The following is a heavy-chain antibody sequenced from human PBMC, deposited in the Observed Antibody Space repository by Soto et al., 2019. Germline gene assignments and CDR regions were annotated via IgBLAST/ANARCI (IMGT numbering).Heavy chain of an antibody. CDR1: GGSISSSSYY. Sequence: QLQLQESGPGLVKPSETLSLTCTVSGGSISSSSYYWGWIRQPPGKGLEWIGSIYYSGSTYYNPSLKSRVTISVDTSKNQFSLKLSSVTAADTAVYYCARPTMVRGVPNWFDPWGQGTLVTVSS. CDR3: ARPTMVRGVPNWFDP. V-gene: IGHV4-39*01. CDR2: IYYSGST. J-gene: IGHJ5*02. D-gene: IGHD3-10*01.